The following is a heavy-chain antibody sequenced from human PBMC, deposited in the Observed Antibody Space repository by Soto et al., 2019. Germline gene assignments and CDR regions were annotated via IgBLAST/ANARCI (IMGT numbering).Heavy chain of an antibody. J-gene: IGHJ4*02. V-gene: IGHV3-7*03. D-gene: IGHD3-22*01. Sequence: VGSLILSCADSGFILRNYWMSWVRQAPGKGLEWVANIKEDGSEKYYLDSVKGRFTISIYNAKYSVYLQMNSLRAEDTAVYYCARAWSYYDNSGYSDYWGQGTLVTVSS. CDR3: ARAWSYYDNSGYSDY. CDR1: GFILRNYW. CDR2: IKEDGSEK.